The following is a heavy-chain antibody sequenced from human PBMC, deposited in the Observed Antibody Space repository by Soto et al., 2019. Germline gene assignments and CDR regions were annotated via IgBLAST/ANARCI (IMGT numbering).Heavy chain of an antibody. D-gene: IGHD2-2*01. J-gene: IGHJ6*02. Sequence: ASVKVSCKASGYTFTSYAMHWVRQAPGQRLEWMGWINAGNGNTKYSQKFQGRVTITRDTSASTAYMELGSLRSEDTAVYYCAREDIVVVPAVPLYYGMDVWGQGTTVTVSS. V-gene: IGHV1-3*01. CDR1: GYTFTSYA. CDR2: INAGNGNT. CDR3: AREDIVVVPAVPLYYGMDV.